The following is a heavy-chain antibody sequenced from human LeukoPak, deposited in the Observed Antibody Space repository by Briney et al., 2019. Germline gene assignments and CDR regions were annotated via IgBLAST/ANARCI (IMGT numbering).Heavy chain of an antibody. J-gene: IGHJ6*02. V-gene: IGHV3-74*01. CDR3: ARVRSGSSAGNYGMDV. Sequence: PGGSLRLSCAASGFTFSSYWMHWVRHAPGKGLVWVSRINSDGSSTSYADSVKGRFTISRDNAKNTLYLQMNSLRAEDTAVYYCARVRSGSSAGNYGMDVWGQGTTVTVSS. D-gene: IGHD1-26*01. CDR1: GFTFSSYW. CDR2: INSDGSST.